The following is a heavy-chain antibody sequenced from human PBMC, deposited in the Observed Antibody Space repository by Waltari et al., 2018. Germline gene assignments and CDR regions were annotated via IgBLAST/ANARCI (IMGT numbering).Heavy chain of an antibody. Sequence: VQLWESEGGLVQPGRSLRLHCAASGFTFEDSAMPWLRQAPGKGLEGVSGSSGKSGSIGYADSVKGRFTISRDNAKNSLYLQMNSLRAEDTALYYCAKDGGSYYFDYWGQGTLVTVSS. CDR3: AKDGGSYYFDY. V-gene: IGHV3-9*01. J-gene: IGHJ4*02. CDR1: GFTFEDSA. CDR2: SSGKSGSI. D-gene: IGHD3-10*01.